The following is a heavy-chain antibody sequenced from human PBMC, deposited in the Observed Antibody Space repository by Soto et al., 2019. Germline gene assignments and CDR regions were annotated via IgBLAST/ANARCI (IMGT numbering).Heavy chain of an antibody. CDR2: ISRGGDST. D-gene: IGHD2-15*01. CDR1: GFAFSSYT. J-gene: IGHJ5*02. CDR3: ARDVSLLVILES. Sequence: EIQLVESGGDLVKSGGSLRLSCAASGFAFSSYTMNWVRQAPGKGLEWISSISRGGDSTHYADSVKGRFTVTRDSAKNSMFLQMHSLRVEDTAVYYCARDVSLLVILESWGQGTLVTVSS. V-gene: IGHV3-21*06.